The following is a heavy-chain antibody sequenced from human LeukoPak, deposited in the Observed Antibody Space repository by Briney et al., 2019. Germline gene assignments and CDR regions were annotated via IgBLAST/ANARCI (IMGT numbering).Heavy chain of an antibody. V-gene: IGHV3-23*01. CDR2: INGSDYTT. CDR1: GFRFSTYA. J-gene: IGHJ4*02. CDR3: ARDQGVAARPTSGKADY. D-gene: IGHD6-6*01. Sequence: GGSLRLSCAASGFRFSTYAMSWVRQAPGKGLEWVSGINGSDYTTYNADSVRGRFTTSRDNSKSTLYLHMSNLRAEDTAVYYCARDQGVAARPTSGKADYWGQGTLVTVSS.